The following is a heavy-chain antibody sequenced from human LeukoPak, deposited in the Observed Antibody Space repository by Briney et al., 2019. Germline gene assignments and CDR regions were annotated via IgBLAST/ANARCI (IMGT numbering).Heavy chain of an antibody. Sequence: SETLSLTCTVSGGSISTSAFYWGWIRQPPGKGLEWIGSIYDSGNEFYDPSLKSRVTISADTSKNQFSLKLNSVTAADTAMYYCARQISDYYYYYMDVWGEGITVTVSS. CDR3: ARQISDYYYYYMDV. CDR1: GGSISTSAFY. V-gene: IGHV4-39*01. J-gene: IGHJ6*03. D-gene: IGHD2/OR15-2a*01. CDR2: IYDSGNE.